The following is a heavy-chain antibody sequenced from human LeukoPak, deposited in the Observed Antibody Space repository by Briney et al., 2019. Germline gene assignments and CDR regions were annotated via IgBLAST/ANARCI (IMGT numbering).Heavy chain of an antibody. J-gene: IGHJ5*02. D-gene: IGHD3-10*01. CDR2: IYYSGST. V-gene: IGHV4-59*01. CDR1: GGSISSYY. Sequence: PSETLSLTCTVSGGSISSYYWSWIRQPPGKELEWIGYIYYSGSTNYNPSLKSRVTISVDTSKNQFSLKLSSVTAADTAVYYCARDHTYYYGSGSLNWFDPWGQGTLVTVSS. CDR3: ARDHTYYYGSGSLNWFDP.